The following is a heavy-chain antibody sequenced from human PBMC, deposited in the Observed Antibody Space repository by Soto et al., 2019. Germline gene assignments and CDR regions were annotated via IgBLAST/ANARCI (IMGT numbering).Heavy chain of an antibody. CDR3: ARVTGGYDSGRNYIGV. CDR2: IITFVGKA. V-gene: IGHV1-69*08. CDR1: GGTLSRYS. J-gene: IGHJ6*03. Sequence: QVQLVQSGPEVKKPGSSVKVSCKTSGGTLSRYSISWVRQAHGQGLEWSGRIITFVGKAKVAQQFQGRRTITADRSTDTTYMELRRLTSDDTAVYYCARVTGGYDSGRNYIGVWCTWTTVTVYS. D-gene: IGHD5-12*01.